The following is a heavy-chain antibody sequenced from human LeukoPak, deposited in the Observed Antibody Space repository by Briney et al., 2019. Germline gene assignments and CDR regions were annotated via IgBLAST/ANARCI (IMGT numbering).Heavy chain of an antibody. CDR2: INPNSGGT. Sequence: ASVKVSCKASGYTFTGYYMHWVRQAPGQGLEWMGWINPNSGGTNYAQKFQGRVTMTRDTSISTAYMELSRLRSDDTAVYYCARVLWNSDGSGREYYYYYMDVWGKGTTVTVSS. J-gene: IGHJ6*03. CDR1: GYTFTGYY. CDR3: ARVLWNSDGSGREYYYYYMDV. D-gene: IGHD1-7*01. V-gene: IGHV1-2*02.